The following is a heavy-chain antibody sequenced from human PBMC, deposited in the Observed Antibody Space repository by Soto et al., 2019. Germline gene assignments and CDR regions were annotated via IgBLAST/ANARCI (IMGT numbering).Heavy chain of an antibody. J-gene: IGHJ4*02. CDR1: GYTFTSYD. CDR3: ARGQRKLGYCSGGSCYSYYFDY. CDR2: MNPNSGNT. D-gene: IGHD2-15*01. V-gene: IGHV1-8*01. Sequence: ASVKVSCKASGYTFTSYDINWVRQATGQGLEWMGWMNPNSGNTGYAQKFQGRVTMTRNTSISTAYMELSSLRSEDTAVYYCARGQRKLGYCSGGSCYSYYFDYWGQGTLVTVSS.